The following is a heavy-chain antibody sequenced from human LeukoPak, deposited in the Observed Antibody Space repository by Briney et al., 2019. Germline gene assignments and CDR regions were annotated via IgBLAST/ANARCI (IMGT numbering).Heavy chain of an antibody. CDR2: IGPTGFDR. J-gene: IGHJ4*02. CDR3: ATETNGRHYDY. CDR1: GLTFSTSG. V-gene: IGHV3-21*06. Sequence: PGGSLRLSCTTSGLTFSTSGLNWVRQAPGKGLEWVASIGPTGFDRYHADSIKGRSTISRDNANNFLYLQMDSLRAEDTAVYYCATETNGRHYDYWGQGTLLTVSS. D-gene: IGHD1-14*01.